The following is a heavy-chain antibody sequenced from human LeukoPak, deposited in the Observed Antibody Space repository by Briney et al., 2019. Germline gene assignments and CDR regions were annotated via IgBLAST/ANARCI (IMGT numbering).Heavy chain of an antibody. D-gene: IGHD6-19*01. CDR3: AKEAQTNSSGWYGYGMDV. J-gene: IGHJ6*02. V-gene: IGHV3-15*01. CDR1: GFTFSNAW. CDR2: INTKTDGGTT. Sequence: GGSLRLSCAASGFTFSNAWMSWVRQAPGKGLEWVGRINTKTDGGTTDYAAPVKGRFTISRDDSKNTLYLQMNSLKTEDTAVYYCAKEAQTNSSGWYGYGMDVWGQGTTVTVSS.